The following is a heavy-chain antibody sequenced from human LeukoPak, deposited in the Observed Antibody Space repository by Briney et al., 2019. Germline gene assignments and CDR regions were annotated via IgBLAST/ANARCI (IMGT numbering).Heavy chain of an antibody. J-gene: IGHJ4*02. Sequence: SETLSLTCSVSGASISAYHWSWIRQPAGKGLEWIGRIYSSGRTNYIPSLKSRLTMSVDTSKNQFSLKLNSVTAADTAVYYCARDHSYPDYWGQGPLVTVSS. D-gene: IGHD5-18*01. CDR3: ARDHSYPDY. CDR2: IYSSGRT. V-gene: IGHV4-4*07. CDR1: GASISAYH.